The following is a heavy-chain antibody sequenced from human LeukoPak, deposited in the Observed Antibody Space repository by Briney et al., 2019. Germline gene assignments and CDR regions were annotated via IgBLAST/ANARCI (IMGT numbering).Heavy chain of an antibody. J-gene: IGHJ4*02. Sequence: SETLSLTCTVSGGSISSGSYCWSWIRQPAGKGLESIGRIYTSGSTNYNPSLKRRVTISVDTSKNQFSLKLSSVTAADTAVYYCAREGQGGMVRAYYFDYWAREPWSPSPQ. V-gene: IGHV4-61*02. CDR3: AREGQGGMVRAYYFDY. D-gene: IGHD3-10*01. CDR1: GGSISSGSYC. CDR2: IYTSGST.